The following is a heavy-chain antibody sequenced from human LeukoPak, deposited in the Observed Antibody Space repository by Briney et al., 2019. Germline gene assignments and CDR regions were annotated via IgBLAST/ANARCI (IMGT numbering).Heavy chain of an antibody. V-gene: IGHV1-69*13. CDR2: IIPIFGTA. Sequence: ASVKVSCKASGGTFSSYAISWVRQAPGQGLEWMGGIIPIFGTANYAQKFQGRVTITADESTSTAYMELSSLRSEDTAVYYCARANWGLGAFDIWGQGTMVTVSS. J-gene: IGHJ3*02. CDR3: ARANWGLGAFDI. D-gene: IGHD7-27*01. CDR1: GGTFSSYA.